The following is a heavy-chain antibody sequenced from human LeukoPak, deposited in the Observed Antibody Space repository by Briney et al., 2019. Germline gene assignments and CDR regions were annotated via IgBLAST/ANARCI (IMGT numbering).Heavy chain of an antibody. D-gene: IGHD4-11*01. CDR2: IWYDGSNK. Sequence: GGSLRLSCAASGFTFSSYGMHWVRQAPGKGLEWEAVIWYDGSNKYYADSVKGRFTISRDNSKNTLYLQMNSLRAEDTAAYYCARDHIEYSNDYYYYYYMDVWGKGSTVTVSS. J-gene: IGHJ6*03. CDR1: GFTFSSYG. CDR3: ARDHIEYSNDYYYYYYMDV. V-gene: IGHV3-33*01.